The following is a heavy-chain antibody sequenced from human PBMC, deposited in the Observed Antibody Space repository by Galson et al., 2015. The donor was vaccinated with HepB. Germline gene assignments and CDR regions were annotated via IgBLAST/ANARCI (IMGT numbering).Heavy chain of an antibody. V-gene: IGHV4-34*01. J-gene: IGHJ4*02. CDR3: ARAHYIPRLFGY. D-gene: IGHD2-21*01. CDR2: INHSGST. CDR1: GGSFSGYY. Sequence: SETLSLTCAVYGGSFSGYYWSWIRQPPGKGLEWIGEINHSGSTNYNPSLKSRVTISVDTSKNQFSLKLSSVTAADTAVYYCARAHYIPRLFGYWGQGTLVTVSS.